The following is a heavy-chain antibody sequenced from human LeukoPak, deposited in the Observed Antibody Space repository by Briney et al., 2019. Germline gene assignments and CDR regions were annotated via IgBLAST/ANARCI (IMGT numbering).Heavy chain of an antibody. CDR3: ASYSYYYDSSGYFDY. Sequence: PSETLSLTCTVSGGSISSSDYYWSWIRQPPGKGLEWIGCIYYSGSTYYNPSLKSRVTISIDTSKNQFSLKLSSVTAADTAVYYCASYSYYYDSSGYFDYWGQGTLVTVSS. CDR1: GGSISSSDYY. CDR2: IYYSGST. J-gene: IGHJ4*02. D-gene: IGHD3-22*01. V-gene: IGHV4-30-4*02.